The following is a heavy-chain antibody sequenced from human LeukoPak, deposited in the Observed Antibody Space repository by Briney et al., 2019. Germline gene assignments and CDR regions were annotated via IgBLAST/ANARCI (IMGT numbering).Heavy chain of an antibody. CDR2: IKQDGSEK. J-gene: IGHJ4*02. D-gene: IGHD3-22*01. CDR1: GFTFSNLW. Sequence: PGGSLRLSCAASGFTFSNLWMSWVRQAPGKGLKWVANIKQDGSEKYYVDSVKGRFTISRDNAQNSLYLQMNSLRAEDTAVYYCAKEFYYNFDYWGQGTLVTVSS. CDR3: AKEFYYNFDY. V-gene: IGHV3-7*03.